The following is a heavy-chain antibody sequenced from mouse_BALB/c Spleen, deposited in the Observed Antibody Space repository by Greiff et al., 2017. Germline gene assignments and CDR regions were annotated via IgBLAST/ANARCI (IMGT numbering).Heavy chain of an antibody. CDR3: ARKGGFY. Sequence: VQLQQPGAELVKPGASVKLSCKASGYTFTSYWMHWVKQRPGQGLEWIGEIDPSDSYTNYNQKFKGKATLTVDKSSSTAYMQLSSLTSEDSAVYYCARKGGFYWGQGTLVTVSA. CDR1: GYTFTSYW. J-gene: IGHJ3*01. CDR2: IDPSDSYT. V-gene: IGHV1-69*02.